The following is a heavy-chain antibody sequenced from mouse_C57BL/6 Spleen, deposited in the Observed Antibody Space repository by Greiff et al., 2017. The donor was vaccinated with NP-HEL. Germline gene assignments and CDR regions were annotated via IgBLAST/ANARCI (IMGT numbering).Heavy chain of an antibody. CDR3: AIDDGYSLFAY. Sequence: QVQLQQPGAELVKPGASVKVSCKASGYTFTSYWMHWVKQRPGQGLEWIGRIHPSDSDTNYNQKFKGKATLTVDKSSSTAYMQLSSLTSEDSAVYYCAIDDGYSLFAYWGQGTLVTVSA. CDR2: IHPSDSDT. D-gene: IGHD2-3*01. V-gene: IGHV1-74*01. CDR1: GYTFTSYW. J-gene: IGHJ3*01.